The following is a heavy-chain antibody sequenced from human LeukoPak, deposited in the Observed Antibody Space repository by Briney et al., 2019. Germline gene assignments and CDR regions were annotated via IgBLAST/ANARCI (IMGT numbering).Heavy chain of an antibody. V-gene: IGHV3-48*03. D-gene: IGHD6-13*01. CDR2: ISSSGSTI. Sequence: GGSLRFSCAASGFTFSSYEMNWVRQAPGKGLEWVSYISSSGSTIYYADSVKGRFTISRDNAKNSLYLQMNSLRAEDTAVYYCARSPSSWYHYYYYYMDVWGKGTTVTISS. J-gene: IGHJ6*03. CDR1: GFTFSSYE. CDR3: ARSPSSWYHYYYYYMDV.